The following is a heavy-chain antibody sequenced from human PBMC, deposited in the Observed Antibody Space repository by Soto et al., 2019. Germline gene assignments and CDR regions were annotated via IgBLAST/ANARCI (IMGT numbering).Heavy chain of an antibody. V-gene: IGHV1-18*04. Sequence: GASVKVSCKASGYTFICYGISWVRQAPGQGLEWVGWMSAFTGKADYAQIFQDRVTMTTDTSTSTAYMELRSLRSDDTAVYYCARDQRYYGSGYYYSDSWGQGTLVTAPQ. CDR2: MSAFTGKA. CDR1: GYTFICYG. J-gene: IGHJ1*01. CDR3: ARDQRYYGSGYYYSDS. D-gene: IGHD3-10*01.